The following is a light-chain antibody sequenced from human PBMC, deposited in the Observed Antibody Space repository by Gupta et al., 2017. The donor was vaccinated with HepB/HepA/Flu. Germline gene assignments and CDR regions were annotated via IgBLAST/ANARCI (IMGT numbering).Light chain of an antibody. CDR1: HSLLHSNGYNY. Sequence: VVMTQSPLFLPVTPGEPASISCRSSHSLLHSNGYNYLDWFLQKPGQSPMLLIYWVSNRASGVPDRFSGSGSGTDFTLKISRVEAEDVGVYCCRQVIHTPFTFGPGTKVEIK. CDR2: WVS. V-gene: IGKV2-28*01. CDR3: RQVIHTPFT. J-gene: IGKJ3*01.